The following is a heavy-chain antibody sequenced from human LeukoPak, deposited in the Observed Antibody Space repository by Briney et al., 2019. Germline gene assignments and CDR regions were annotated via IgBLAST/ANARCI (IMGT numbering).Heavy chain of an antibody. CDR2: IYYSGST. V-gene: IGHV4-59*01. CDR1: GGSISSYY. J-gene: IGHJ5*02. Sequence: KPSEPLSLTCTVSGGSISSYYWSWIRQPPGKGLEWIGYIYYSGSTNYNPSLKSRVTISVDTSKNQFTLKLSSVTAADTAVYYCARLYGNWFDPWGQGTLVTVSS. CDR3: ARLYGNWFDP. D-gene: IGHD2-8*01.